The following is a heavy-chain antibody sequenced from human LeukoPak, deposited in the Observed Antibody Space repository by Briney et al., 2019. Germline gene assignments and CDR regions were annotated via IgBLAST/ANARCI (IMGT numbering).Heavy chain of an antibody. CDR2: ISGNSGDT. CDR1: GFTFSDSY. D-gene: IGHD1-26*01. CDR3: ASSARSGSYCFGY. Sequence: GGSLRLSCAASGFTFSDSYMTWVRQAPGKGLEWLSYISGNSGDTNYADSVKGRFTISRDNAKNSLYLQMNSLRVEDTAVYYCASSARSGSYCFGYWGQGALVTVSS. V-gene: IGHV3-11*06. J-gene: IGHJ4*02.